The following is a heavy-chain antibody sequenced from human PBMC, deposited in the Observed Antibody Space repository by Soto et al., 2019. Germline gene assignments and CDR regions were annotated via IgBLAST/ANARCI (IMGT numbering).Heavy chain of an antibody. D-gene: IGHD3-10*01. CDR1: GGSISSYY. J-gene: IGHJ5*02. Sequence: SETLSLTCTVSGGSISSYYWSWIRQPPGKGLEWIGYIYYSGSTNYNPSLKSRVTISVDTSKNQFSLKLSSVTAADTAVYYCARIRKSYYYGSGSYYNGRGSSFDPWGQGTLATVSS. CDR3: ARIRKSYYYGSGSYYNGRGSSFDP. V-gene: IGHV4-59*01. CDR2: IYYSGST.